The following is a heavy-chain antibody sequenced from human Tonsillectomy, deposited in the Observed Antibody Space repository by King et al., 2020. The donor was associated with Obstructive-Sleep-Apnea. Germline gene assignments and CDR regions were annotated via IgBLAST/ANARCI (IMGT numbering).Heavy chain of an antibody. CDR2: ILYSGRP. Sequence: VQLQESGPGLVKPSETLSLTCTVSGGSISRYFWRWIREPPGKGLGVVGYILYSGRPNNNPPLQSRGTISVDTSKNQLSLKLSSVTAADTAVYYCARGEGATTSGYFQHWGQGTLVTVSS. CDR3: ARGEGATTSGYFQH. J-gene: IGHJ1*01. V-gene: IGHV4-59*01. D-gene: IGHD1-26*01. CDR1: GGSISRYF.